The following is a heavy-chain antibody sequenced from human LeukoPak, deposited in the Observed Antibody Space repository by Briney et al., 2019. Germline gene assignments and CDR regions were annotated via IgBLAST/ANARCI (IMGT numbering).Heavy chain of an antibody. Sequence: ASVKVSCKASGYIFTNYGINWVRQAPGQGLEWMGWISAYNGNTKYTQKLQDRVTMTTDESTSTAYMELSSLRSEDTAVYYCARDILTGSPVNYYYYYMDVWGKGTTVTVSS. CDR2: ISAYNGNT. CDR3: ARDILTGSPVNYYYYYMDV. CDR1: GYIFTNYG. J-gene: IGHJ6*03. V-gene: IGHV1-18*01. D-gene: IGHD3-9*01.